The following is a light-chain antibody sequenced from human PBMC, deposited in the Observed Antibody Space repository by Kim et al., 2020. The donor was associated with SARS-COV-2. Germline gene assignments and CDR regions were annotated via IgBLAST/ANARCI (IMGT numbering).Light chain of an antibody. CDR1: QSVSIY. CDR3: QQRKNWPLT. Sequence: EIVLTQSPATLSLSPGERATLSCRASQSVSIYLAWYQQKPGQAPRLLIYDASNRATGIPARFTGSGSGTDSSLTISSLEPEDFAVYYCQQRKNWPLTFGGGNKVDIK. CDR2: DAS. V-gene: IGKV3-11*01. J-gene: IGKJ4*01.